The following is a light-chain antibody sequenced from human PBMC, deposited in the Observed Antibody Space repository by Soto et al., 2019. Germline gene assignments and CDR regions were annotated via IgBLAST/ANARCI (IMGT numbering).Light chain of an antibody. J-gene: IGKJ1*01. CDR2: KAS. Sequence: DIQMTQSPSTLSASVGDRVTITCRASQSISSWLAWYQQRPGKAPKLLIYKASILESGVPSRFSGSGSGTEFTLTISSLQPDDFATYYCQQYESYSPWMFGQGTKVDIK. CDR1: QSISSW. CDR3: QQYESYSPWM. V-gene: IGKV1-5*03.